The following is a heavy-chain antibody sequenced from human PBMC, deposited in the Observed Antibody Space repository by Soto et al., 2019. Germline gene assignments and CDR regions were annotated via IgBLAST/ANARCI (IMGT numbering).Heavy chain of an antibody. CDR1: GYTFTSYA. CDR2: INAGNGNT. J-gene: IGHJ4*02. CDR3: ARGSGYYYWDDY. Sequence: QVQLVQSGAEEKKPGASVKVSCKASGYTFTSYAMHWVRQAPGQRLEWMGWINAGNGNTKYPQTFQGRVTITRDTSASTAYMELRRLRSEDTAVYYCARGSGYYYWDDYWGQGTLVTVSS. V-gene: IGHV1-3*05. D-gene: IGHD3-22*01.